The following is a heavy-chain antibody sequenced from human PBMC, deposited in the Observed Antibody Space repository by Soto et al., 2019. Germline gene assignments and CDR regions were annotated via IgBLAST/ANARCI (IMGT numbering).Heavy chain of an antibody. D-gene: IGHD3-9*01. CDR1: ECTIVDLG. V-gene: IGHV3-74*01. CDR3: ARGQGYDILTGYGYYYYGMDV. J-gene: IGHJ6*02. Sequence: GRPHRVSNAAAECTIVDLGMHLIRQAQGQGLVWVSHINSDGNWTTYADSVKGRFTISRDNSKNTLYLQMNSLRAEDTAVYYCARGQGYDILTGYGYYYYGMDVWGQGTTVTVSS. CDR2: INSDGNWT.